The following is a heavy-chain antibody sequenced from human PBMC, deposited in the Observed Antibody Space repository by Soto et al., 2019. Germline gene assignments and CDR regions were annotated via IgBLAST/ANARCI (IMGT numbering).Heavy chain of an antibody. CDR1: GFTFRNSW. Sequence: EVQVVESGGGLVKPGESLRLSCAASGFTFRNSWMSWARQAPGKGLEWVGHIKSRPDGVTTDYVATVKGRFSISRDDSKSMLFLQMNSLKTEDTAVYYCDTGFGGVWVPGTMVTVSS. D-gene: IGHD2-15*01. V-gene: IGHV3-15*01. J-gene: IGHJ3*01. CDR2: IKSRPDGVTT. CDR3: DTGFGGV.